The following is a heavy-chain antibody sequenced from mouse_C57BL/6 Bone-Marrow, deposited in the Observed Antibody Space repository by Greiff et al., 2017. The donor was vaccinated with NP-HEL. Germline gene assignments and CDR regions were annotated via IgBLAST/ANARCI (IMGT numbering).Heavy chain of an antibody. CDR1: GYTFTSYW. CDR3: ARGAWLLLAWFVY. D-gene: IGHD2-3*01. CDR2: INPSNGGT. Sequence: VQLQQSGTELVKPGASVKLSCKASGYTFTSYWMHWVKQRPGQGLEWIGNINPSNGGTNYNERFRSKATLTVDKFSSTAYMQLSSLTSEDSAVYYCARGAWLLLAWFVYWGQGTLVTVSA. J-gene: IGHJ3*01. V-gene: IGHV1-53*01.